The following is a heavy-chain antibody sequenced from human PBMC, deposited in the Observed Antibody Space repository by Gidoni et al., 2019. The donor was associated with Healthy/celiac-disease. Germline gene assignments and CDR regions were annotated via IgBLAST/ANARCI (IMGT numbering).Heavy chain of an antibody. J-gene: IGHJ3*02. V-gene: IGHV3-30*18. CDR2: ISYDGSNK. CDR1: GFTFSSYG. CDR3: AKVLVVPAAIWSAFDI. Sequence: QVQLVESGGGVVQPGRSLRLSCAASGFTFSSYGMHWVRQAPGKGLEWVAVISYDGSNKYYADSVKGRFTISRDNSKNTLYLQMNSLRAEDTAVYCCAKVLVVPAAIWSAFDIWGQGTMVTVSS. D-gene: IGHD2-2*01.